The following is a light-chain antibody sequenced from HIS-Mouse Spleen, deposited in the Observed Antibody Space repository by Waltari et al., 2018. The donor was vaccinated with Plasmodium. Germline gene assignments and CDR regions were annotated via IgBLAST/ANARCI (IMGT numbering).Light chain of an antibody. CDR3: QQSYGTWT. Sequence: DIQMTQSPSSLSASLGDRVTITCRASQSISSYLNWYQQKPGKAPKLLIYAASSLQSGVPSRFSGSGSGTDFTLTISSLQPEDCATYCCQQSYGTWTFGQGTKVEIK. V-gene: IGKV1-39*01. CDR1: QSISSY. J-gene: IGKJ1*01. CDR2: AAS.